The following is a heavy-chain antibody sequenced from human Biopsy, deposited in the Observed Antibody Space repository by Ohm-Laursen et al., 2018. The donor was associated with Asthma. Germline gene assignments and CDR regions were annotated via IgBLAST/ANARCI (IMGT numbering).Heavy chain of an antibody. V-gene: IGHV1-46*01. Sequence: APVKISCKPSGYTFTSSGITWVRQAPGQGLEWMGIINPSGAGTRYAEKFRGRLIVTRDASTRTAFMDLRSLRSDDTAIYFCARARETTNYGDSDFDIWGQGTLITVSS. CDR3: ARARETTNYGDSDFDI. CDR2: INPSGAGT. J-gene: IGHJ4*02. D-gene: IGHD2-8*01. CDR1: GYTFTSSG.